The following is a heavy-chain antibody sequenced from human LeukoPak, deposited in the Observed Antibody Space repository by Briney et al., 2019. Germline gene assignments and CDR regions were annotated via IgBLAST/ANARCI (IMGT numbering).Heavy chain of an antibody. CDR3: AKDVGPYSSGWYGLAYDY. J-gene: IGHJ4*02. CDR1: GFTFSSYA. V-gene: IGHV3-23*01. D-gene: IGHD6-19*01. Sequence: GGSLRLSCAASGFTFSSYALGWVRQAPGKGLEWVSAISGSGGSTYYADSVKGRFTISRDNSKNTLYLQMNSLRAEDTAVYYCAKDVGPYSSGWYGLAYDYWGQGTLVTVSS. CDR2: ISGSGGST.